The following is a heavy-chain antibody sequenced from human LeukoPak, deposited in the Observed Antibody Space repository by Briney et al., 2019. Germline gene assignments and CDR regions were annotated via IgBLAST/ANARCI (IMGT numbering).Heavy chain of an antibody. Sequence: PSETLSLTCTVSGGSISSGGYYWSWIRQHPGKGLEWIGYIYYSGSTYYNPSLKSRVTISVDTSKNQFSLKLSSVTAADTAVYYCAREGGPHCSSTSCYSDYWGQGTLDTVSS. J-gene: IGHJ4*02. V-gene: IGHV4-31*03. D-gene: IGHD2-2*02. CDR2: IYYSGST. CDR1: GGSISSGGYY. CDR3: AREGGPHCSSTSCYSDY.